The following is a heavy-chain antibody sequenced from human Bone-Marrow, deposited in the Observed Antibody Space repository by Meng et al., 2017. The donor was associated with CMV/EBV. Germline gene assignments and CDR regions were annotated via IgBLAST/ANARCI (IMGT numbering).Heavy chain of an antibody. Sequence: GESLKISCAASGFTFSSYSMNWVRQAPGKGLEWVSSISSSSYIYYADSVKGRFTISRDNAKNSLYLQMNSLRAEDTAVYYCARLPSYYYGSGSPCFDYWGQGTLVTVSS. V-gene: IGHV3-21*01. D-gene: IGHD3-10*01. CDR3: ARLPSYYYGSGSPCFDY. CDR2: ISSSSYI. CDR1: GFTFSSYS. J-gene: IGHJ4*02.